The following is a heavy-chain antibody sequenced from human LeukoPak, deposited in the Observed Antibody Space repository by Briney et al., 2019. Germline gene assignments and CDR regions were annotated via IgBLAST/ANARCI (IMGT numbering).Heavy chain of an antibody. CDR3: ARVTCSSGGSCYFMVY. V-gene: IGHV1-18*04. Sequence: GASVKVSCKASGYTFISYGISWVRQAPGQGLEWMGWISAYNGNTNYAQKLQGRVTMTTDTSTSTAYMELRSLRSDDTAVYYCARVTCSSGGSCYFMVYWGQGTLVTVSS. D-gene: IGHD2-15*01. J-gene: IGHJ4*02. CDR1: GYTFISYG. CDR2: ISAYNGNT.